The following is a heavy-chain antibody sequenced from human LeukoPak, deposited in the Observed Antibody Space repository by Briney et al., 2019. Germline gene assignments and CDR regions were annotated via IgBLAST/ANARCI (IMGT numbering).Heavy chain of an antibody. J-gene: IGHJ4*02. CDR3: ALTPYGSGSPTIDY. Sequence: GGSLRLSCAASGFRFGQQDMHWVRQAPGKGLEWVAWIRYDGSSSHYADSVKGRFTISRDNSKNTLYLQMNSLRAEDTAVYYCALTPYGSGSPTIDYWGQGTLVTVSS. D-gene: IGHD3-10*01. CDR2: IRYDGSSS. V-gene: IGHV3-30*02. CDR1: GFRFGQQD.